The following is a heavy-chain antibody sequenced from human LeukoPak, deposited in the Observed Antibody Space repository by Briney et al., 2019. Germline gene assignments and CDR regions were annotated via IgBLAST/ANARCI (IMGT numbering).Heavy chain of an antibody. J-gene: IGHJ4*02. D-gene: IGHD5-18*01. CDR1: GGTFSNYG. CDR2: IIPLSGTV. V-gene: IGHV1-69*05. CDR3: ARGKLWSDY. Sequence: SVKVSCKASGGTFSNYGIGWVRQAPGQGLEWMGGIIPLSGTVNYAQNLQGRVTMTTDTSTSTAYMELRSLRSDDTAVYYCARGKLWSDYWGQGTLVTVSS.